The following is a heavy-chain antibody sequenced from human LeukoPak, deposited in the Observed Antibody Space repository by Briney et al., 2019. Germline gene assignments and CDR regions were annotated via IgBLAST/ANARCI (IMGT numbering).Heavy chain of an antibody. CDR3: ARGDHVRIYTQSHFDI. CDR1: GYTITNNY. J-gene: IGHJ3*02. Sequence: GASVKVSCKASGYTITNNYMHWVRQAPGQGLEWMGVINPSGTGTSYAQKFQGRITMSRDTSTSTVYMELSSLRSEDTALYYCARGDHVRIYTQSHFDIWGQGTMVTVSS. D-gene: IGHD2/OR15-2a*01. V-gene: IGHV1-46*01. CDR2: INPSGTGT.